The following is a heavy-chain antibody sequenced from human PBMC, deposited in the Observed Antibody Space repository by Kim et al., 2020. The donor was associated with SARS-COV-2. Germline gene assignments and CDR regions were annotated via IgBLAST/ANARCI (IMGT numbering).Heavy chain of an antibody. CDR1: GGSFSGYY. CDR3: ARDRHGGDYERFDY. J-gene: IGHJ4*02. CDR2: INHSGST. D-gene: IGHD4-17*01. Sequence: SETLSLTCAVYGGSFSGYYWSWIRQPPGKGLEWIGEINHSGSTNYNPSLKSRVTISVDTSKNQFSLKLSSVTAADTAVYYCARDRHGGDYERFDYWGQGT. V-gene: IGHV4-34*01.